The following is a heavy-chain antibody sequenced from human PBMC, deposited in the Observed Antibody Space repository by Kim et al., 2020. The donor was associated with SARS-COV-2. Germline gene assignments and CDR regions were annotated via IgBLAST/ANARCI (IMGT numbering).Heavy chain of an antibody. J-gene: IGHJ5*02. CDR3: ARDLGYSSGWYKFPCRGPCYDP. D-gene: IGHD6-19*01. CDR1: GGTFSSYA. Sequence: SVKVSCKASGGTFSSYAISWVRQAPGQGLEWMGGIIPIFGTANYAQKFQGRVTITADESTSTAYMELSSLRSEDTAVYYCARDLGYSSGWYKFPCRGPCYDPWGQGTLVTVSS. CDR2: IIPIFGTA. V-gene: IGHV1-69*13.